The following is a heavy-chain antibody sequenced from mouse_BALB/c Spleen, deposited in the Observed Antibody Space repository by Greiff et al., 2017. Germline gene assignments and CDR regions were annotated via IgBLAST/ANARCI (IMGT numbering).Heavy chain of an antibody. CDR3: KRWGYDEGAWFAY. CDR1: GYTFTDYA. Sequence: QVQLQQSDAELVKPGASVKISCKASGYTFTDYAIHWVKQKPEQGLEWIGYISPGNGDIKYNEKFKGKATLTADKSSSTAYMQLNSLTSEDSAVYFCKRWGYDEGAWFAYWGQGTLVTVSA. V-gene: IGHV1S53*02. CDR2: ISPGNGDI. J-gene: IGHJ3*01. D-gene: IGHD2-2*01.